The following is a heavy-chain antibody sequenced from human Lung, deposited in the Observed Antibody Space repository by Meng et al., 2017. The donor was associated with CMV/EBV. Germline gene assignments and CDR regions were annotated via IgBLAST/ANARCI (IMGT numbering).Heavy chain of an antibody. CDR3: VRGMGTD. Sequence: GGSLRLSCGASGFTFGTCWMHWVRQAPGKGLVWVSRINSEGNIITYADSVKGRFTISRDNAKNTLYLQMLSLRVEDTAIYYCVRGMGTDWGQGILVTVSS. CDR2: INSEGNII. CDR1: GFTFGTCW. D-gene: IGHD5-24*01. J-gene: IGHJ4*02. V-gene: IGHV3-74*03.